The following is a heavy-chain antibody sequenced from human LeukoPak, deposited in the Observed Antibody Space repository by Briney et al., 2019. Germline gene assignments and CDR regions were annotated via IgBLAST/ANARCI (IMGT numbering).Heavy chain of an antibody. CDR1: GYTLTELS. CDR3: ATVDCSSTSCYPPYYYYYMDV. D-gene: IGHD2-2*01. V-gene: IGHV1-24*01. CDR2: FDPEDGET. Sequence: ASVKVSCKVSGYTLTELSMHWLRRAPGKGLEWMGGFDPEDGETIYAQKFQGGVTMTEDTSTDTAYMELSSLRSEDTAVYYCATVDCSSTSCYPPYYYYYMDVWGKGTTVTVSS. J-gene: IGHJ6*03.